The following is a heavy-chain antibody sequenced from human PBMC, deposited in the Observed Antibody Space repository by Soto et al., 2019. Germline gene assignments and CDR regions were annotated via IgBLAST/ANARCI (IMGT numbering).Heavy chain of an antibody. Sequence: SETLSLTCTVSGGSISSYYWSWIRQPPGKGLEWIGYIYYSGSTNYNPSLKSRVTISVDTSKNQFSPKLSSVTAADTAVYYCARDIGSGTLQSGNWFDPWGQGTLVTVSS. CDR3: ARDIGSGTLQSGNWFDP. J-gene: IGHJ5*02. D-gene: IGHD3-10*01. CDR1: GGSISSYY. CDR2: IYYSGST. V-gene: IGHV4-59*01.